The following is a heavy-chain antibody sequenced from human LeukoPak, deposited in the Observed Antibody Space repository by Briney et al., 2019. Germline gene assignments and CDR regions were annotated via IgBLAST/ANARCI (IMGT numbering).Heavy chain of an antibody. CDR3: ARGYWFDP. V-gene: IGHV4-34*01. Sequence: SETLSLTCAVYGGSFSGYYWSWIRQPPGKGLEWIGEINHSGSSNYNPSLKSRVTISVDTSKNQFSLKLSSVTAADTAVYYCARGYWFDPWGQGTLVTVSS. CDR1: GGSFSGYY. J-gene: IGHJ5*02. CDR2: INHSGSS.